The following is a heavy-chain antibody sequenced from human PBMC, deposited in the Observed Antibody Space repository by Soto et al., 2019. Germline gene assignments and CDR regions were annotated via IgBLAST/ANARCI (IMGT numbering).Heavy chain of an antibody. Sequence: GGSLRLSCAASGFTFSGYWMHWVRQVPGKRLVWVSRISGDGSSAHYADFAKGRFTISRDNAKNTVYLQMNSLRVDDTAVYYCVRRDWNGGYCDLWGQGIVVTVSS. V-gene: IGHV3-74*01. D-gene: IGHD1-1*01. CDR3: VRRDWNGGYCDL. J-gene: IGHJ4*02. CDR2: ISGDGSSA. CDR1: GFTFSGYW.